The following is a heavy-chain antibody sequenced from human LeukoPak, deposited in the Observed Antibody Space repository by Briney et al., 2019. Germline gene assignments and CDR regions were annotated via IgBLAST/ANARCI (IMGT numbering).Heavy chain of an antibody. D-gene: IGHD6-6*01. CDR3: ARVAEGYRSSSHYFDY. J-gene: IGHJ4*02. CDR2: ISSSSSTI. Sequence: GGSLRLSCAASGFTFSSYSMTWVRQAPGKGLEWVSYISSSSSTIYYADSVKGRFTISRDNAKNSLYLQMNSLRDEDTAVYYCARVAEGYRSSSHYFDYWGQGTLVTVSS. CDR1: GFTFSSYS. V-gene: IGHV3-48*02.